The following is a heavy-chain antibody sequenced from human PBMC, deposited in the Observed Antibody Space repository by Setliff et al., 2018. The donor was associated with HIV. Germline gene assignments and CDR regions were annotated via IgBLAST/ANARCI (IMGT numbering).Heavy chain of an antibody. CDR1: GFTFSNYA. V-gene: IGHV3-30*03. J-gene: IGHJ6*03. CDR3: ARDAGRWWSYYYFRYMDV. Sequence: PGGSLRLSCAASGFTFSNYAVHWVRQAPGKGLEWVADASDDGKNINHADSVKGRFTVSRDNYRNTVFLQMNSLRMEDTAVFYGARDAGRWWSYYYFRYMDVWGKGTTVTVSS. D-gene: IGHD2-15*01. CDR2: ASDDGKNI.